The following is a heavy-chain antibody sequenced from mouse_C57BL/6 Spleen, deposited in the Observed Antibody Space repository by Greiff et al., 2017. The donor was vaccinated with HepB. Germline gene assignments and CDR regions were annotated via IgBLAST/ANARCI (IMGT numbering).Heavy chain of an antibody. CDR2: IDPSDSYT. Sequence: QVQLQQPGAELVKPGASVKLSCKASGYTFTSYWMQWVKQRPGQGLEWIGEIDPSDSYTNYNQKFKGKATLTVDTSSSTAYMQLSSLTSEDSAVYYCARWTYGSSYGYFDVWGIGTTVTVSS. J-gene: IGHJ1*03. D-gene: IGHD1-1*01. CDR3: ARWTYGSSYGYFDV. V-gene: IGHV1-50*01. CDR1: GYTFTSYW.